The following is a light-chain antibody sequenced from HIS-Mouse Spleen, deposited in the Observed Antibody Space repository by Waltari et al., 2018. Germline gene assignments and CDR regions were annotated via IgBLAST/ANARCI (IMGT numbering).Light chain of an antibody. V-gene: IGLV3-19*01. J-gene: IGLJ2*01. Sequence: SSELTQDPAVSVALGQTVRITCQGDSLRSYYASWYQQKPGKAPVLVIHGKNNRPSGIPDRFSGSSSGNTASLTITGAQAEDEADYYCNSRDSSGNHLVFGGGTKLTVL. CDR3: NSRDSSGNHLV. CDR1: SLRSYY. CDR2: GKN.